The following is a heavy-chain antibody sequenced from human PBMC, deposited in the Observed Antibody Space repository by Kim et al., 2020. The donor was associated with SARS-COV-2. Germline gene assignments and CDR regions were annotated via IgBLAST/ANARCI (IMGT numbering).Heavy chain of an antibody. CDR1: GYTFTSYD. CDR3: ARGRYYYDSSGHPYAFDI. V-gene: IGHV1-8*01. Sequence: ASVKVSCKASGYTFTSYDINWVRQATGQGLEWMGWMNPNSGNTGYAQKFQGRVTTTRDTSISTAYMELSSLRSEDTAVYYCARGRYYYDSSGHPYAFDIWGQGTMVTVSS. CDR2: MNPNSGNT. J-gene: IGHJ3*02. D-gene: IGHD3-22*01.